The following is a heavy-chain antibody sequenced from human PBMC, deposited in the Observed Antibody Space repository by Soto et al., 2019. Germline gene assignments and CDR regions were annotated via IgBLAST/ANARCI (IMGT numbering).Heavy chain of an antibody. CDR3: ARDAAGAAVAPGGLGMDV. CDR1: GGTFSSYA. Sequence: QVQLVQSGAEVKKPGSSVKVSCKASGGTFSSYAISWVRQAPGQGLEWMGGIIPIFGTANYAQKFQGRVTITADDSTSTAYMEMSSLRSEETAVYYCARDAAGAAVAPGGLGMDVWGQGTTVTVSS. V-gene: IGHV1-69*01. CDR2: IIPIFGTA. J-gene: IGHJ6*02. D-gene: IGHD6-19*01.